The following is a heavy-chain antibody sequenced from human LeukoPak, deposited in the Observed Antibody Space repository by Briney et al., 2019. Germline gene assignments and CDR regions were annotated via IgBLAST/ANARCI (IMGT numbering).Heavy chain of an antibody. CDR3: ARAPLITEAASFDY. J-gene: IGHJ4*02. V-gene: IGHV3-48*01. CDR2: ISSSSSTI. CDR1: GFTFSSYS. Sequence: GGSLRLSCAASGFTFSSYSMNWVRQAPGKGLEWVSYISSSSSTIYYADSVKGRFTISRDNAKNSLYLQMNSLRAEDTAVYYCARAPLITEAASFDYWGQGTLVTVSS. D-gene: IGHD6-19*01.